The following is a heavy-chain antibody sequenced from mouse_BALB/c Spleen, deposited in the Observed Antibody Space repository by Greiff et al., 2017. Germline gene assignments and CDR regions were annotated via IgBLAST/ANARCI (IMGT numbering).Heavy chain of an antibody. D-gene: IGHD1-1*01. V-gene: IGHV1-7*01. J-gene: IGHJ1*01. CDR3: ARNYYGSNPNWYFDV. CDR2: INPSTGYT. Sequence: VQLQQSGAELAKPGASVKMSCKASGYTFTSYWMHWVKQRPGQGLEWIGYINPSTGYTEYNQKFKDKATLTADKSSSTAYMQLSSLTSEDSAVYYCARNYYGSNPNWYFDVWGAGTTVTVSS. CDR1: GYTFTSYW.